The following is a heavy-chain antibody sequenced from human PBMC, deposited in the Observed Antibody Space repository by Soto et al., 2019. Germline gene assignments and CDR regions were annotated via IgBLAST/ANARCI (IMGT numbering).Heavy chain of an antibody. D-gene: IGHD6-19*01. Sequence: GGSLRLSCAASGFTFSSYAMSWVRQAPGKGLEWVSGISGSGDSTYYADSVKGRFTTSRDNSKNTLYLQMNSLRAEDTAVYYCAKGVPGIAVAGTGYFQHWGQGTLVTVS. CDR2: ISGSGDST. V-gene: IGHV3-23*01. J-gene: IGHJ1*01. CDR3: AKGVPGIAVAGTGYFQH. CDR1: GFTFSSYA.